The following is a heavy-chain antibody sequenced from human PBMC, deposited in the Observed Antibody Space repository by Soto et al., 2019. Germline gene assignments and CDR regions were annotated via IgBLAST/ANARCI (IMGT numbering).Heavy chain of an antibody. CDR3: ARDLLTTVTHRDFDY. CDR2: VSAYNGDT. CDR1: GYSFTTHG. J-gene: IGHJ4*02. D-gene: IGHD4-17*01. V-gene: IGHV1-18*01. Sequence: QVQMVQSASEVKEPGASVKVSCKTSGYSFTTHGISWVRQAPGQGLEWMGWVSAYNGDTNYAPGLHDRVTMTTDTSARTAYMELRSLTSADTAVYYCARDLLTTVTHRDFDYWGQGTLVTVSS.